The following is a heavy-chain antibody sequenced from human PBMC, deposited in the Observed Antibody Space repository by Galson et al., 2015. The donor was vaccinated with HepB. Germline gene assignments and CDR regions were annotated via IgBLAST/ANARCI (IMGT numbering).Heavy chain of an antibody. CDR3: ASESNYGTNDAFDI. J-gene: IGHJ3*02. D-gene: IGHD4-17*01. Sequence: SLRLSCAASGFIFSSYDMDWVRQAPGKGLEWVSYISSSSNTIYYADSVKGRFTISRDNAKNSLYLQMNSLRAEDTAVYFCASESNYGTNDAFDIWGQGTMVTVSS. V-gene: IGHV3-48*01. CDR1: GFIFSSYD. CDR2: ISSSSNTI.